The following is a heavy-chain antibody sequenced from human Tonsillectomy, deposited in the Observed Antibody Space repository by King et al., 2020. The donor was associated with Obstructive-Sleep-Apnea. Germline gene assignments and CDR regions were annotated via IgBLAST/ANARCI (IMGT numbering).Heavy chain of an antibody. CDR2: IYPGDSDT. V-gene: IGHV5-51*01. J-gene: IGHJ4*02. CDR3: ARQPALGNNLVPLDN. Sequence: VQLVESGPEAKKPGESLKISCKASGYKFTTYWIAWVRQKPGKGLEWMGIIYPGDSDTRYGPSFQGHVTISADKSISTAFLQWSSLTASDSAMYYCARQPALGNNLVPLDNWDQGTLVTVSS. CDR1: GYKFTTYW. D-gene: IGHD6-6*01.